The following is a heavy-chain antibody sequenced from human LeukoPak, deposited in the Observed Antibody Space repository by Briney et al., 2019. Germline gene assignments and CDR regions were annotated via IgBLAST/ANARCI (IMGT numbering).Heavy chain of an antibody. D-gene: IGHD6-13*01. Sequence: PSETLSLTCTVSGGSISSSSYYWGWLRQPPGKGLEWIGSIYYSGSTYYNPSLKSRVTISVDTSKNQFSLKLSSVTAADTAVYYCARDSMIPRIAAAGLFDYWGQGTLVTVSS. CDR3: ARDSMIPRIAAAGLFDY. V-gene: IGHV4-39*07. CDR1: GGSISSSSYY. CDR2: IYYSGST. J-gene: IGHJ4*02.